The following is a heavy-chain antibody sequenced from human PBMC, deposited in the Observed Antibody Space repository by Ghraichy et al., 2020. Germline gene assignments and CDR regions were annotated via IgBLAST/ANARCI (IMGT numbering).Heavy chain of an antibody. V-gene: IGHV4-34*01. CDR2: INHSGST. CDR1: GGSFSGYY. D-gene: IGHD3-3*01. Sequence: SQTLSLTCAVYGGSFSGYYWSWIRQPPGKGLEWIGEINHSGSTNYNPSLKSRVTISVDTSKNQFSLKLSSVTAADTAVYYCARNQFLEWLFLYGMDVWGQGTTVTVSS. J-gene: IGHJ6*02. CDR3: ARNQFLEWLFLYGMDV.